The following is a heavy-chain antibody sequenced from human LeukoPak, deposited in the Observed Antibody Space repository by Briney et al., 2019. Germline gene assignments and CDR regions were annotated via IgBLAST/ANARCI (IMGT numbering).Heavy chain of an antibody. CDR3: ARDNSGGSTWWFDP. CDR2: INPSGSYT. Sequence: GASVKVSCKASGFTFTSYYTHWVRQAAGQGLEWMGIINPSGSYTSYAQKFQGRVTMTRDTSTSTVYMELSSLRSEDTAVYYCARDNSGGSTWWFDPWGQGTLLTVSS. CDR1: GFTFTSYY. J-gene: IGHJ5*02. V-gene: IGHV1-46*01. D-gene: IGHD2-15*01.